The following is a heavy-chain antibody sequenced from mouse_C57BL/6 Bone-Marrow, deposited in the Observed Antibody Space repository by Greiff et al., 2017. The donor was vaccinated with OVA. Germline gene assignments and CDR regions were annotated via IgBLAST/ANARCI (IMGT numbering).Heavy chain of an antibody. CDR2: INPSSGYT. J-gene: IGHJ3*01. V-gene: IGHV1-4*01. Sequence: QVQLKQSGAELARPGASVKMSCKASGYTFTSHTMHWVKQRPGQGLEWIGHINPSSGYTKYNQKFKDKATLTADKSSSTAYMQLSSLTSEDSAVYYCARRAYDYSWFAYWGQGTLVTVSA. CDR1: GYTFTSHT. CDR3: ARRAYDYSWFAY. D-gene: IGHD2-4*01.